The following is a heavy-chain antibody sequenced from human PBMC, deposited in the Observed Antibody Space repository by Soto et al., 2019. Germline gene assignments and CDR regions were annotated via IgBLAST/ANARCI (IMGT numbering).Heavy chain of an antibody. Sequence: GESLKISCNGSGYSFTSYWIGWVRQMPGKGLEWMGIIYPGDSDTRYSPSFQGQVTISADKSIGTAYLQWSSLKASDTAMYYCAVIRRYYGSGSYQGFDYWGQGTLVTVSS. CDR1: GYSFTSYW. CDR3: AVIRRYYGSGSYQGFDY. V-gene: IGHV5-51*01. D-gene: IGHD3-10*01. CDR2: IYPGDSDT. J-gene: IGHJ4*02.